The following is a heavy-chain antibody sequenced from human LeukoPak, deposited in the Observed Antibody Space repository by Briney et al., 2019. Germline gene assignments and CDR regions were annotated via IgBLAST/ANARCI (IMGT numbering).Heavy chain of an antibody. CDR3: ARVGADCSDGNCY. D-gene: IGHD2-15*01. CDR1: GYTFTTFG. V-gene: IGHV1-18*01. Sequence: ASVKVSCKASGYTFTTFGITWVRQAPGQGLDWLGWISTYNGNTNYAQNLQGRVTMTTDTSTSTAYMELRSLTSDDTAVYYCARVGADCSDGNCYWGQGTLVTVSS. CDR2: ISTYNGNT. J-gene: IGHJ4*02.